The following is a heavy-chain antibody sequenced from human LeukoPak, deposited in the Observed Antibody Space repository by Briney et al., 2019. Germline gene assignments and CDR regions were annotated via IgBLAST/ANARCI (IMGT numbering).Heavy chain of an antibody. V-gene: IGHV3-48*04. CDR3: ARDFDFWSGYIV. CDR2: ISTTSSPT. Sequence: GGSLRLSCAASGFTFSSYSMNWVRQAPGKGLGWVSHISTTSSPTYYADSVKGRFAMSRDNAKNSVYLQMNSLRAEDTAVYYCARDFDFWSGYIVWGQGTLVTVSS. D-gene: IGHD3-3*01. J-gene: IGHJ4*02. CDR1: GFTFSSYS.